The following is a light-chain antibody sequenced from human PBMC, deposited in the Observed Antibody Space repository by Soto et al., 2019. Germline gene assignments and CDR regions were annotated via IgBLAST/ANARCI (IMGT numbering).Light chain of an antibody. CDR1: QSVSSSY. J-gene: IGKJ4*01. V-gene: IGKV3D-20*02. Sequence: EIVLTQSPGTLSMSPGERATLSCRASQSVSSSYLAWYQQKPGQAPRLLIYDASNRATGIPARFSGSGSGTDFSLTISSLEPEDFALYYCQQRSHTFGGGTRWIS. CDR3: QQRSHT. CDR2: DAS.